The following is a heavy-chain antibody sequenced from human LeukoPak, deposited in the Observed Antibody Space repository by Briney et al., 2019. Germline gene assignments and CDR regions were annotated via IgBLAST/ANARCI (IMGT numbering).Heavy chain of an antibody. CDR2: INPNSGGT. D-gene: IGHD2-2*01. CDR3: ARGGLVVVPAAVFYYYYYMDV. Sequence: GASVKVSCKASGYTFTGYYMHWVRQAPGQGLEWMGWINPNSGGTNYAQKFQGRVTMTRDTSISTAYMELSRLRSDDTAVYYCARGGLVVVPAAVFYYYYYMDVWGKGTTVTVSS. J-gene: IGHJ6*03. V-gene: IGHV1-2*02. CDR1: GYTFTGYY.